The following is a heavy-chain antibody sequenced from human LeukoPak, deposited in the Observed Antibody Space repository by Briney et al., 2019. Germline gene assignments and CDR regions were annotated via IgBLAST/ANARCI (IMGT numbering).Heavy chain of an antibody. CDR1: GYSFISHW. CDR3: LRLGVGDLGYFYSYIDV. Sequence: GESLKISCKASGYSFISHWIGWVRQRPGQGLEFMGIIYPYDSDTKYSPSLQGQVTISVDKSISITYLQWRSLKASDTAMYFCLRLGVGDLGYFYSYIDVWGKGTTVTVSS. J-gene: IGHJ6*03. CDR2: IYPYDSDT. D-gene: IGHD2-21*02. V-gene: IGHV5-51*01.